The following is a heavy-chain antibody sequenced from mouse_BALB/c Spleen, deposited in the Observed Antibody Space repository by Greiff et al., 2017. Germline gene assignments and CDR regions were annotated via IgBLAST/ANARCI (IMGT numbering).Heavy chain of an antibody. CDR3: ARPYGYDAGFAY. D-gene: IGHD2-2*01. CDR1: GFTFSSYG. J-gene: IGHJ3*01. Sequence: EVQLQQSGGDLVKPGGSLKLSCAASGFTFSSYGMSWVRQTPDKRLEWVATISSGGSYTYYPDSVKGRFTISRDNAKNTLYLQMSSLKSEDTAMYYCARPYGYDAGFAYWGQGTLVTVSA. V-gene: IGHV5-6*01. CDR2: ISSGGSYT.